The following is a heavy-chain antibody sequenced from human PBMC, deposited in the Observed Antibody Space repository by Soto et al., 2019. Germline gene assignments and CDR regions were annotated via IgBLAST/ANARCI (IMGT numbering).Heavy chain of an antibody. CDR2: ISSSGSTI. J-gene: IGHJ6*02. D-gene: IGHD3-10*01. V-gene: IGHV3-11*01. CDR3: ASLYGSGSYFVYYYGMDV. Sequence: QVQLVESGGGLVKPGGSLRLSCAASGFTFSDYYMSWIRQAPGKGLEWVSYISSSGSTIYYADSVKGRFTISRDNAKNSLYLQMNSLRAEDTAVYSCASLYGSGSYFVYYYGMDVWGQGTTVTVSS. CDR1: GFTFSDYY.